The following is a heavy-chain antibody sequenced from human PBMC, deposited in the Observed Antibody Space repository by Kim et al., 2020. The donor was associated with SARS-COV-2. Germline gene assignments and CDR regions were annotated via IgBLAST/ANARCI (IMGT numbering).Heavy chain of an antibody. CDR1: GGSISSGGYY. CDR3: ARDPIRGSHRAFDI. CDR2: IYYSGST. Sequence: SETLSLTCTVSGGSISSGGYYWSWIRQHPGKGLEWIGYIYYSGSTYYNPSLKSRVTISVDTSKNQFSLKLSSVTAADTAVYYCARDPIRGSHRAFDIWGQGTMVTVSS. V-gene: IGHV4-31*03. J-gene: IGHJ3*02. D-gene: IGHD3-10*01.